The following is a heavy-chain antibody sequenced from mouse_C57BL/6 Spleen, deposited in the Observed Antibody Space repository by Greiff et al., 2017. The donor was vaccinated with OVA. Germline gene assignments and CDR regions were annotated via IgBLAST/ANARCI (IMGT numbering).Heavy chain of an antibody. J-gene: IGHJ3*01. Sequence: QVQLKQPGAELVRPGTSVTLSCKASGYTFTSYWLHWVKQRPGQGLEWIGVIDPSDSYTNYNQKFKGKATLTVDPSSSTAYMQLSSLTSEDSAVYYCARGDSNYVWFAYWGQGTLVTVSA. D-gene: IGHD2-5*01. CDR2: IDPSDSYT. CDR3: ARGDSNYVWFAY. V-gene: IGHV1-59*01. CDR1: GYTFTSYW.